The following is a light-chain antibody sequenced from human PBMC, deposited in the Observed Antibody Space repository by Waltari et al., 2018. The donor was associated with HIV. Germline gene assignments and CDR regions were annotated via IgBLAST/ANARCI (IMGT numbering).Light chain of an antibody. CDR2: DTF. CDR3: LLSFAGARPVV. V-gene: IGLV7-46*01. CDR1: TGPVTSGHH. Sequence: VSPGGTVTLTCGSSTGPVTSGHHPYWFQQKSGQAPRTLIYDTFNKHSWTPARFSGSLLGGKAALTLSGAQPEDEAEYFCLLSFAGARPVVFGGGTNLTVL. J-gene: IGLJ2*01.